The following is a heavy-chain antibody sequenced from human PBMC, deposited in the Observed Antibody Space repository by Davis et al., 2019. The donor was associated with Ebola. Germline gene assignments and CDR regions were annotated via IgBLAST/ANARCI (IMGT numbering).Heavy chain of an antibody. D-gene: IGHD3/OR15-3a*01. CDR1: GFVFSDFS. CDR3: ARDRFVAFDF. J-gene: IGHJ4*02. CDR2: ITKGSDAI. V-gene: IGHV3-48*02. Sequence: PGGSLRLSCAASGFVFSDFSMNWVRQAPGKGLEWITYITKGSDAIHYADSVKGRFTVSRDNAKNSVFLQMSSLRDEDSAVYYCARDRFVAFDFWSQGAHVSVSS.